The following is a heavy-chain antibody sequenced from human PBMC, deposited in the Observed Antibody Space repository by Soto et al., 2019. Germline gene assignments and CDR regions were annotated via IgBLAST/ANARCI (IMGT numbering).Heavy chain of an antibody. CDR3: AMEYCSSTSCYRDY. CDR2: IIPILGIA. Sequence: QVQLAQSGAEVKKPGSSVKVSCKASGGTFSSYTFRWVRQAPGQGLEWMGRIIPILGIANYAQKFQGRVTITADKSTSTAYMELSSLRSEDTAVYYCAMEYCSSTSCYRDYWGQGTLVTVSS. V-gene: IGHV1-69*02. D-gene: IGHD2-2*02. J-gene: IGHJ4*02. CDR1: GGTFSSYT.